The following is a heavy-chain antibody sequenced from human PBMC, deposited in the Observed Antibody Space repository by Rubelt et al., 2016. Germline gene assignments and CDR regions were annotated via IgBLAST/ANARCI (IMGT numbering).Heavy chain of an antibody. CDR2: IYYSGNA. CDR3: ARHESAGSSWPFDD. J-gene: IGHJ4*02. V-gene: IGHV4-59*08. CDR1: GGSISTYY. Sequence: QVQLQESGPGLVKPSETLSLTCAVSGGSISTYYWSWIRQPPGRGLEWIGYIYYSGNANYNPSLKSRVTISVDTSKNQFSLKLTSVTATDTAVYYCARHESAGSSWPFDDWGQGTQVTVSS. D-gene: IGHD6-13*01.